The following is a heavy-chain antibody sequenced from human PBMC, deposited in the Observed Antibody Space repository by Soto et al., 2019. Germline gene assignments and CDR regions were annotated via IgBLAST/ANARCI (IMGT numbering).Heavy chain of an antibody. CDR2: INAGNGNT. J-gene: IGHJ4*02. V-gene: IGHV1-3*01. CDR1: GYTFTSYA. CDR3: ARDSFFGVVIGSVDY. D-gene: IGHD3-3*01. Sequence: ASVKVSCKASGYTFTSYAMHWVRQAPGQRLEWMGWINAGNGNTKYSQKFQGRVTITRDTSASTAYMELSSLRSEDTAVYYCARDSFFGVVIGSVDYWGQGTLVTVSS.